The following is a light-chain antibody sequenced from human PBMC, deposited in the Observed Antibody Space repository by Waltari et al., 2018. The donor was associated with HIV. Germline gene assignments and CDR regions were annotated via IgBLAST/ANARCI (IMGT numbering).Light chain of an antibody. CDR1: QSVTTY. Sequence: EIVLTQSPGTLSLSPGEGATLSCRASQSVTTYLAWYQQKPGQPPRLLIFDASNRATGTPARFSGSGSGTDFTLTISSLEPEDFAIYYCQARHNWPPLFTFGPGTKVDMK. J-gene: IGKJ3*01. CDR2: DAS. V-gene: IGKV3-11*01. CDR3: QARHNWPPLFT.